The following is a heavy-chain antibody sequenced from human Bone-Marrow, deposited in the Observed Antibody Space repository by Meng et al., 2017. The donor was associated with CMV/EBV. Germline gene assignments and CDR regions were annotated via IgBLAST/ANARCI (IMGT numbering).Heavy chain of an antibody. J-gene: IGHJ6*02. Sequence: GGSLRLSCAASGFTFSSYAMHWVRQAPGKGLEWVAVISYDGSNKYYADSVKGRFTISRDNSKNTLYLQMNSLRAEDTAVYYCAKDICSSTSCYTYYYYGMDVWGQGTTVTVSS. CDR2: ISYDGSNK. V-gene: IGHV3-30*04. D-gene: IGHD2-2*02. CDR1: GFTFSSYA. CDR3: AKDICSSTSCYTYYYYGMDV.